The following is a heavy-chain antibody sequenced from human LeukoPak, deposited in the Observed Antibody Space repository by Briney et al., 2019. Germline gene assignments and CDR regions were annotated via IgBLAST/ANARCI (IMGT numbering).Heavy chain of an antibody. Sequence: GGSLTLSCAVSGFSFSTYAMNWVRQAPGKGLEWVSVISGSGGSTYYADSVKGRFTISRDNSKNTLYLQMNSLRAENTAVYYCVKDNGYWGQGTLVTVSS. D-gene: IGHD6-13*01. CDR2: ISGSGGST. CDR3: VKDNGY. V-gene: IGHV3-23*01. J-gene: IGHJ4*02. CDR1: GFSFSTYA.